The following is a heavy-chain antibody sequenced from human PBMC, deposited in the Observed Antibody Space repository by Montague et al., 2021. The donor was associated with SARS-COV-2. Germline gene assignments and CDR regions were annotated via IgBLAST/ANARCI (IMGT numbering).Heavy chain of an antibody. CDR2: IYSGGSST. J-gene: IGHJ4*02. CDR1: GFTFNSYA. Sequence: LRLSCAASGFTFNSYAMSWVRQAPGKGLEWVSIIYSGGSSTYYADSVKGRFAISRDNSKNTLYLQMNSMIAEDTAVYYCAKTHRYYNRNFDYWGQGTLVTVSS. V-gene: IGHV3-23*03. CDR3: AKTHRYYNRNFDY. D-gene: IGHD3-22*01.